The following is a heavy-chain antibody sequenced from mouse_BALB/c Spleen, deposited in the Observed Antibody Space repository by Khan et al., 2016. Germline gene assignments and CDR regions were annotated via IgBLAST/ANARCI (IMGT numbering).Heavy chain of an antibody. CDR3: ARTDRRGYFDY. CDR1: GYTFSSYW. J-gene: IGHJ2*01. CDR2: ILPGSGST. Sequence: QVQLQQSGAELMKPGASVKISCKATGYTFSSYWIEWVKQRPGHGLEWIGEILPGSGSTNYNEKFRGKATFTADTSSNTAYMQLSSLTSEDSAVHYCARTDRRGYFDYWGQGTTHTVSS. V-gene: IGHV1-9*01.